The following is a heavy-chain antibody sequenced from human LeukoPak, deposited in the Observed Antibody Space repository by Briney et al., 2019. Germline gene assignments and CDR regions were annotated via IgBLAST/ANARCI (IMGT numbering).Heavy chain of an antibody. Sequence: PSETLSLTCTVSDDSISSSSYYWPWIRQSPGKGLEWIGSIYYSGTTYYNPSLKSRLTISIDTSKNYFSLKLTSVTAADTAIYYCARDFGRYFDWLLPFYWGQGTLVTVSS. CDR2: IYYSGTT. V-gene: IGHV4-39*07. D-gene: IGHD3-9*01. CDR3: ARDFGRYFDWLLPFY. CDR1: DDSISSSSYY. J-gene: IGHJ4*02.